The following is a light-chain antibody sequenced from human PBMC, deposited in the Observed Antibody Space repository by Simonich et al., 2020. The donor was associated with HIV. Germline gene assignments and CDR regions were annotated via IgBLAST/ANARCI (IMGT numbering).Light chain of an antibody. CDR2: WAS. Sequence: DIVMTQSPDSLAVSLGERATINCKSSQSVLYSSNNKNYLAWYQQKPGQPPNLLIYWASTRESGVPDRFSGSGSGTDFTLTINSLQAEDVAVYYCQQYYSTLSYTFGQGTKLEIK. CDR3: QQYYSTLSYT. J-gene: IGKJ2*01. V-gene: IGKV4-1*01. CDR1: QSVLYSSNNKNY.